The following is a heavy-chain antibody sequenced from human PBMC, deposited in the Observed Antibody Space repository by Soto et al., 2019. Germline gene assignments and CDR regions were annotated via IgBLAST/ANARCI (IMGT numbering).Heavy chain of an antibody. D-gene: IGHD4-17*01. J-gene: IGHJ4*02. V-gene: IGHV1-69*02. CDR1: GGTFSSYT. CDR3: EAYGDYEGDY. Sequence: QVQLVQSGAEVKKPGSSVKVSCKASGGTFSSYTISWVRQAPGQGLEWMGRIIPILGIANYAQKFQGRVTITADKSTSTAYMELSSLRSEDTAVYHCEAYGDYEGDYWGQGTLVTVSS. CDR2: IIPILGIA.